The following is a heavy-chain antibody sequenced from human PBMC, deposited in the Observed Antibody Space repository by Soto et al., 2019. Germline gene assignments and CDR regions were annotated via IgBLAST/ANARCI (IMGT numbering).Heavy chain of an antibody. V-gene: IGHV4-59*01. Sequence: SETLSLTCTVSGGSISSYYWSWIRQPPGKGLEWIGYIYYSGTTNYKPSLKSRVTISVDTSKNQFSLKLSSVTAADTAVYYCARDGGRYYAMDVWGQGTTVTVSS. D-gene: IGHD3-16*01. CDR3: ARDGGRYYAMDV. J-gene: IGHJ6*02. CDR2: IYYSGTT. CDR1: GGSISSYY.